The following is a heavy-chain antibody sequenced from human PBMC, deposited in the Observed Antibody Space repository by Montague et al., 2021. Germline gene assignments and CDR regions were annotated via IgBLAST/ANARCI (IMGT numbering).Heavy chain of an antibody. CDR3: AKDETRGYSYWTPDY. J-gene: IGHJ4*02. CDR2: ISWNSGNI. D-gene: IGHD5-18*01. CDR1: GFTFDDYA. V-gene: IGHV3-9*01. Sequence: SLRLSCAASGFTFDDYAMHWVRQAPGKGLEWVSGISWNSGNIGYADSVKGRFTISRDNAKNSLYLQMNSLRAEDTALYYCAKDETRGYSYWTPDYWGQGTLVTVSS.